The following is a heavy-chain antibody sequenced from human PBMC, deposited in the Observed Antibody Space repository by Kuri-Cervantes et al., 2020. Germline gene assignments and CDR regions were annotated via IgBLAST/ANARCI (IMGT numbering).Heavy chain of an antibody. J-gene: IGHJ4*02. V-gene: IGHV3-30*18. Sequence: GESLKISCAASGFTFSSYGMHWVRQAPGKGLEWVAVISYDGSNRYYADSVKGRFTISRDNSKNTLYLQMNSLRAEDTAVYYCAKELNYYDSSGYGPVWGQGTRGTVSS. D-gene: IGHD3-22*01. CDR1: GFTFSSYG. CDR3: AKELNYYDSSGYGPV. CDR2: ISYDGSNR.